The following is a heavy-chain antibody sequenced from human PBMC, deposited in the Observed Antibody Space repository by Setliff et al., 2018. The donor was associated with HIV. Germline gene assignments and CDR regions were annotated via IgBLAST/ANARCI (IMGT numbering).Heavy chain of an antibody. V-gene: IGHV4-4*07. D-gene: IGHD6-19*01. CDR3: AASSGWQRGDY. CDR2: VYASGST. Sequence: PSETLSLTCTVSGGSISDYYWSWIRQPAGKGLEWIGRVYASGSTNYNPSLKSRVTMSVDTSNNQFSLKLSSVTAADTAVYYCAASSGWQRGDYWGQGIQVTVSS. J-gene: IGHJ4*02. CDR1: GGSISDYY.